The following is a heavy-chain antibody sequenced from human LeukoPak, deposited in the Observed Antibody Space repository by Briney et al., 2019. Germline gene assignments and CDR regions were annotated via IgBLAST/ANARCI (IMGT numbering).Heavy chain of an antibody. CDR2: ISYDGSNK. J-gene: IGHJ4*02. CDR1: GLTFSSYA. V-gene: IGHV3-30*04. CDR3: ARGTVTTRLSFDY. D-gene: IGHD4-17*01. Sequence: GGSLRLSCAASGLTFSSYAMHWVRQAPGKGLEWVADISYDGSNKYYADSVKGRFTISRDNSKNTLYLQMNSLRAEDTAVYYCARGTVTTRLSFDYWGQGTLVTVSS.